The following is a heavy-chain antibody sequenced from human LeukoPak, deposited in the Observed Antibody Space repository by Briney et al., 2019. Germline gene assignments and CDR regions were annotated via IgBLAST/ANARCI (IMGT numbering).Heavy chain of an antibody. Sequence: SETLSLTCTVSGGSISSYYWSWIRQPPGKGLEWIGYIYYSGSTNYNPSLKSRVTISVDTSKNQFSLKLSSVTAADTAVYYCARCPVGSNYYFYMDVWGKGTTVTVSS. V-gene: IGHV4-59*01. J-gene: IGHJ6*03. CDR3: ARCPVGSNYYFYMDV. CDR1: GGSISSYY. CDR2: IYYSGST. D-gene: IGHD2-2*01.